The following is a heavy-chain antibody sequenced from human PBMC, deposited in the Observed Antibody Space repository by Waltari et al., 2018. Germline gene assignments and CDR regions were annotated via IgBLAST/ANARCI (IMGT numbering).Heavy chain of an antibody. D-gene: IGHD6-19*01. J-gene: IGHJ3*02. Sequence: QLQLQESGPGLVKPSETLSLTCTVSGGSISSSSYYWGWIRQPPGKGLEWIGSIDYSGSTYYNPSRNSGVTISVDTSKNQFSLKLSSVTAADTAVYYCARVGSGWYAFDIWGQGTMVTVSS. CDR2: IDYSGST. CDR1: GGSISSSSYY. V-gene: IGHV4-39*01. CDR3: ARVGSGWYAFDI.